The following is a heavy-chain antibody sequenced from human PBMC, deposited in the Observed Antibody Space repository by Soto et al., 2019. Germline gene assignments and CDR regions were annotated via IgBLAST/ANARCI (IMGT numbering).Heavy chain of an antibody. CDR1: GITFSSYA. Sequence: EVQLLESGGGLVQPGGSLRLSCATSGITFSSYAMSWVRQAAGKGLEWVSTISGSGGTTYYADSVKDRFTISRDNYKNTLNLQMYSLRAEDTAEYYWAKLRYDVSGFYFDYWGQGTLVTVSS. D-gene: IGHD3-22*01. J-gene: IGHJ4*02. CDR2: ISGSGGTT. V-gene: IGHV3-23*01. CDR3: AKLRYDVSGFYFDY.